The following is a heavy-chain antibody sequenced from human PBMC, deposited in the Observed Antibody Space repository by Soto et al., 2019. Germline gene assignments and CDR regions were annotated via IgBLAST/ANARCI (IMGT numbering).Heavy chain of an antibody. J-gene: IGHJ4*02. CDR1: GFTITSSA. CDR3: ATVHNTSRSFDY. CDR2: TGISGRTT. Sequence: LTISGAASGFTITSSAMSGVRQAPGKGLEWVSTTGISGRTTYYADSVKGRFTVSRDDSKNTLDLQMSSLRAEDTAVYYCATVHNTSRSFDYWGQGTPVTAPQ. D-gene: IGHD1-20*01. V-gene: IGHV3-23*01.